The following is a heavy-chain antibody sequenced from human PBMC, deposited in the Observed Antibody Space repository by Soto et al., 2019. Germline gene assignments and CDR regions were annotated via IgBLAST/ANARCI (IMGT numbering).Heavy chain of an antibody. Sequence: QVQLQETGPGLVKPSQTLSLTCTVSGYSISSGGHYWSWIRQFPGRGLEWIGYIFYDGRTGYSPSLKSGISIAVESSKNQFSRRWSSVPAADTAVYFCAIEERSGYYAADSWGQGTLVTVSS. CDR3: AIEERSGYYAADS. J-gene: IGHJ4*02. V-gene: IGHV4-31*03. CDR1: GYSISSGGHY. CDR2: IFYDGRT. D-gene: IGHD3-3*01.